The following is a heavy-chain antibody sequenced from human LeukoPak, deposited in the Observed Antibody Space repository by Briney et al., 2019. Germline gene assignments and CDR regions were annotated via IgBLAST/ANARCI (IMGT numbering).Heavy chain of an antibody. Sequence: GGSLRLSCAASGFTFSSYAMSWVRQAPGKGLEWVSAISGSGGSTYYADSVKGRFSISRDNSKNTLYLQMNSLRAEDTAVYYCAKYYGDYAYYYYMDVWGKGTTVTVSS. J-gene: IGHJ6*03. D-gene: IGHD4-17*01. CDR2: ISGSGGST. V-gene: IGHV3-23*01. CDR3: AKYYGDYAYYYYMDV. CDR1: GFTFSSYA.